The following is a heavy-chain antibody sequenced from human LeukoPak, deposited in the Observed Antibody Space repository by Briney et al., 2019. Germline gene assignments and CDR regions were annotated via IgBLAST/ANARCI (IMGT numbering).Heavy chain of an antibody. Sequence: PGVSLRLSCAPSVFILNSYEMLWLRQAPGRGLVWVSYISSSGSATYYADSVKGRFTISRDCAKNSLYLQMHSLRAADAAIFYCAREPSSGWLSFDYWGQGILVTASS. CDR1: VFILNSYE. D-gene: IGHD6-19*01. V-gene: IGHV3-48*03. CDR2: ISSSGSAT. CDR3: AREPSSGWLSFDY. J-gene: IGHJ4*02.